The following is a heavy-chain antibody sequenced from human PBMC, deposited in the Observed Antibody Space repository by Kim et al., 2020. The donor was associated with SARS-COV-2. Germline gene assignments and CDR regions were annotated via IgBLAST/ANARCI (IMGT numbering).Heavy chain of an antibody. CDR3: ARDTGGGYSYGYAVDYFDY. CDR1: GFTFSSYW. D-gene: IGHD5-18*01. J-gene: IGHJ4*02. Sequence: GGSLRLSCAASGFTFSSYWMSWVRQAPGKGLEWVANIKQDGSEKYYVDSVKGRFTISRDNAKNSLYLQMNSLRAEDTAVYYCARDTGGGYSYGYAVDYFDYWGQGTLVTVSS. V-gene: IGHV3-7*01. CDR2: IKQDGSEK.